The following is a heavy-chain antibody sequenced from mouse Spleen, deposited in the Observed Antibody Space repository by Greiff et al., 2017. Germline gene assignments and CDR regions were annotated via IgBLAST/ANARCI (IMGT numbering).Heavy chain of an antibody. J-gene: IGHJ2*01. CDR2: INPGSGGT. CDR3: ARGPDYYGSSRYYFDY. CDR1: GYAFTNYL. V-gene: IGHV1-54*01. D-gene: IGHD1-1*01. Sequence: QVHVKQSGAELVRPGTSVKVSCKASGYAFTNYLIEWVKQRPGQGLEWIGVINPGSGGTNYNEKFKGKATLTADKSSSTAYMQLSSLTSEDSAVYFCARGPDYYGSSRYYFDYWGQGTTLTVSS.